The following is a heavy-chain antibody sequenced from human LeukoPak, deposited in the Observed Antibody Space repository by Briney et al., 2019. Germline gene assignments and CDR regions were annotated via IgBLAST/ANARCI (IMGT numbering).Heavy chain of an antibody. D-gene: IGHD2-2*01. CDR3: ARGAYCSSTSCPHFDY. Sequence: GGSLRLSCAASGFTFSSYGMHWVRQAPGKGLEWVAFIRYDGSNKYYADSVKGRFTISRDNSKNTLYLQMNSLRAEDTAVYYCARGAYCSSTSCPHFDYWGQGTLVTVSS. CDR1: GFTFSSYG. J-gene: IGHJ4*02. CDR2: IRYDGSNK. V-gene: IGHV3-30*02.